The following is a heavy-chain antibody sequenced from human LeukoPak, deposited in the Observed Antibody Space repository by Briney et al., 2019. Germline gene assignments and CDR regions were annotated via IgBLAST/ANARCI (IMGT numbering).Heavy chain of an antibody. CDR3: ATGHLVGMDV. D-gene: IGHD2-2*01. J-gene: IGHJ6*02. V-gene: IGHV1-24*01. CDR1: GYTFTSYG. CDR2: FDPEDGET. Sequence: GASVKVSCKASGYTFTSYGISWVRQAPGKGLEWMGGFDPEDGETIYAQKFQGRVTMTEDTSTDTAYMELSSLRSEDTAVYYCATGHLVGMDVWGQGTTVTVSS.